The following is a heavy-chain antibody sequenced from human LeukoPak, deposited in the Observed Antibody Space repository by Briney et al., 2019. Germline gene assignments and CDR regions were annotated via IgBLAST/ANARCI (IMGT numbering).Heavy chain of an antibody. CDR2: ISAYNGNT. Sequence: ASVKVSCRASGYTFTSYGISWVRQAPGQGLEWMGWISAYNGNTNYAQKLQGRVTMTTDTSTSTAYMELRSLRSDDTAVYYCAREVNIRGVYTFDYCGQGTLVTVSS. J-gene: IGHJ4*02. D-gene: IGHD3-10*01. V-gene: IGHV1-18*01. CDR3: AREVNIRGVYTFDY. CDR1: GYTFTSYG.